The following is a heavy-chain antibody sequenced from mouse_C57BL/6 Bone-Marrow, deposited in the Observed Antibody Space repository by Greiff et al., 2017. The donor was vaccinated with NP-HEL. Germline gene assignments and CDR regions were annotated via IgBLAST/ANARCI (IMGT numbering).Heavy chain of an antibody. J-gene: IGHJ2*01. CDR1: GYTFTSYW. D-gene: IGHD1-1*01. V-gene: IGHV1-64*01. CDR3: ASFITTVVAHFDY. CDR2: IHPNSGST. Sequence: QVQLQQSGAELVKPGASVKLSCKASGYTFTSYWMHWVKQRPGQGLEWIGMIHPNSGSTNYNEKFKSKATLTVDKSSSTAYMQLSSLTSEDSAVYYGASFITTVVAHFDYWGQGTTLTVSS.